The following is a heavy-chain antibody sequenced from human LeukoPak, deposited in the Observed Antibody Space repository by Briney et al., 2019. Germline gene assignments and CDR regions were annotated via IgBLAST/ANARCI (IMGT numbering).Heavy chain of an antibody. J-gene: IGHJ6*02. Sequence: PGGSLRLSCVASGFTFSSHEFQWVRQAPGKGLEWVSYISISGTTIYYADSVRGRFTMSRDNAKNSLHLQMNGLRAEDTALYYCTRRIIYSGMDVWGHGTTVTVSS. CDR1: GFTFSSHE. CDR3: TRRIIYSGMDV. V-gene: IGHV3-48*03. D-gene: IGHD2-21*01. CDR2: ISISGTTI.